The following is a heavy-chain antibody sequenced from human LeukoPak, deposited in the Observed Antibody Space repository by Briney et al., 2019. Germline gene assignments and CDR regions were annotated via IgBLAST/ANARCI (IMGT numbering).Heavy chain of an antibody. V-gene: IGHV3-11*01. CDR2: ISSSGSTI. J-gene: IGHJ4*02. CDR3: AKDAMATVTYFDY. Sequence: GALRLSCAASGFTFSDYYMSWIRQAPGKGLEWVSYISSSGSTIYYADSVKGRFTISRDNSRNTLYLQMNSLRSEDTAVYYCAKDAMATVTYFDYWGQGSLVTVSS. CDR1: GFTFSDYY. D-gene: IGHD4-17*01.